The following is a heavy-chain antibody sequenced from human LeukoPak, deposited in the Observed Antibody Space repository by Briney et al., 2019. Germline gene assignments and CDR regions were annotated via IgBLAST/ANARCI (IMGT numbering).Heavy chain of an antibody. CDR2: INPNSGGT. J-gene: IGHJ4*02. Sequence: EASVKVSCKASGYTFTSYYMHWVRQAPGQGLEWMGWINPNSGGTNYAQKFQGRVTMTRDTSISTAYMELSRLRSDDTAVYYCARSPGEGYDFWSGYYGRYFDYWGQGTLVTVSS. CDR3: ARSPGEGYDFWSGYYGRYFDY. V-gene: IGHV1-2*02. CDR1: GYTFTSYY. D-gene: IGHD3-3*01.